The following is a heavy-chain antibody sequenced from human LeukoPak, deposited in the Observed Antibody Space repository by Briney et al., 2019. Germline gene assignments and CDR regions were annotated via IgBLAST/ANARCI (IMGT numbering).Heavy chain of an antibody. CDR2: INPNRGST. J-gene: IGHJ4*02. D-gene: IGHD1-26*01. CDR1: GYTFTSYY. CDR3: AREESIGRYQFLHEY. V-gene: IGHV1-46*01. Sequence: GASVKVSCKASGYTFTSYYMYWVRQAPGQGLEWMGIINPNRGSTSYAQKFQGRVTMTRDMSTSTVYMELSSLRSEDTAVYYCAREESIGRYQFLHEYWGQGTLVTVSS.